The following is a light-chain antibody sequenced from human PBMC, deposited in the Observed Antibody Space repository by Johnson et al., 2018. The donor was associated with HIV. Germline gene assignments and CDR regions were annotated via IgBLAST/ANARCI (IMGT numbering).Light chain of an antibody. CDR1: SSNIGNNY. CDR3: GTWDSSLGASYV. J-gene: IGLJ1*01. CDR2: DNN. V-gene: IGLV1-51*01. Sequence: QSVLTQPPSVSAAPGQKVTISCFGSSSNIGNNYVSWYQQLPGTAPKLLIYDNNKRPSGIPDRFSGSKSGTSATLGITGLQTGDEADYYCGTWDSSLGASYVFGTGTKVTVL.